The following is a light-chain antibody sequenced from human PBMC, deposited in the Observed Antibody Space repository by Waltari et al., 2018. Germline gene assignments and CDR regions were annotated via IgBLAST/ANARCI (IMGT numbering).Light chain of an antibody. J-gene: IGLJ1*01. V-gene: IGLV3-21*02. CDR2: HDN. Sequence: SYVLVQPPSVSVAPGQTARIPCGGNNIVSHTVHWYQQRPGQAPVLVVYHDNDRPSGIPERFSGSNSENTATLTITRVEAGDEADYYCQVWDDSSDDFVFGLGTKVTVL. CDR1: NIVSHT. CDR3: QVWDDSSDDFV.